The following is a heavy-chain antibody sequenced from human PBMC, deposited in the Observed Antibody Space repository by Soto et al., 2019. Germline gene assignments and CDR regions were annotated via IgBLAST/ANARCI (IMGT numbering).Heavy chain of an antibody. J-gene: IGHJ4*02. CDR3: ARDLNYGLFDY. V-gene: IGHV3-48*01. Sequence: EVQLVESGGGLVQPGGSLRLSCAASGFTFSSYSMNWVRQAPGKGLEWVSYISSSSSTIYYADSVKGRFTISRDNAKXXXXXXXXSLXXXXTXVXYCARDLNYGLFDYWGQGTLVTVSS. D-gene: IGHD4-17*01. CDR2: ISSSSSTI. CDR1: GFTFSSYS.